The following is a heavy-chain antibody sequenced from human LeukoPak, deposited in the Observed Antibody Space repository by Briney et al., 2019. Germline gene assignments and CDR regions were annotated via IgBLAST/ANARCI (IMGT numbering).Heavy chain of an antibody. V-gene: IGHV3-30*19. CDR2: ISYDGSNK. J-gene: IGHJ4*02. D-gene: IGHD6-13*01. Sequence: GGSLRLSCAASGFTFSSFGMHWVRQAPGKGLEWVAVISYDGSNKYYADSVKGRFTISRDNSKNTLYLQMNSLRAEDTAVYYCARDGSGSSWYVGNYFDYWGQGTLVTVSS. CDR1: GFTFSSFG. CDR3: ARDGSGSSWYVGNYFDY.